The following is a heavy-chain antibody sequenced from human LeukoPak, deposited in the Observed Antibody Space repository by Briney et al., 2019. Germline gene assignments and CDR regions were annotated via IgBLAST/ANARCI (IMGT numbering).Heavy chain of an antibody. CDR3: ARPGPLSVVVPAAIGYFDL. D-gene: IGHD2-2*02. CDR2: IYYSGST. Sequence: SETLSLTCTVSGGSISSSSYYWGWIRQPPGKGLEGIGSIYYSGSTYYNPSLKSRVTISVDTSKNQFSLKLSSVTAADTAVYYCARPGPLSVVVPAAIGYFDLWGRGTLVTVSS. CDR1: GGSISSSSYY. J-gene: IGHJ2*01. V-gene: IGHV4-39*01.